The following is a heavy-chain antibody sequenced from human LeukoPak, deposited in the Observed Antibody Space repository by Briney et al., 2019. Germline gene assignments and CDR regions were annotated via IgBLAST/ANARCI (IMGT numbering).Heavy chain of an antibody. V-gene: IGHV4-4*02. Sequence: SETLSLTCAVSGGSISSSNWWSWVRQPPGKGLEWIGEIYHSGSTNYNPSLKSRVTISVDKSKNQFSLKLSSVTPADTALYFCARTHFDSLGWFDPWGQGIQVIVSS. J-gene: IGHJ5*02. CDR3: ARTHFDSLGWFDP. CDR1: GGSISSSNW. CDR2: IYHSGST. D-gene: IGHD3-9*01.